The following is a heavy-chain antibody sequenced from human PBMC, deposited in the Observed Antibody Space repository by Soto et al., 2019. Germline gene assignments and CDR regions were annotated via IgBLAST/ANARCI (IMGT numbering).Heavy chain of an antibody. CDR2: IYYSGST. CDR1: GGSISSYY. CDR3: ARRGRGIAARPHDY. Sequence: TSETLSLTCTVSGGSISSYYWSWIRQPPGKGLEWIGYIYYSGSTNYNPSLKSRVTISVDTSKNQFSLKLSSVTAADTAVYYCARRGRGIAARPHDYWGQGTLVTVSS. D-gene: IGHD6-6*01. V-gene: IGHV4-59*12. J-gene: IGHJ4*02.